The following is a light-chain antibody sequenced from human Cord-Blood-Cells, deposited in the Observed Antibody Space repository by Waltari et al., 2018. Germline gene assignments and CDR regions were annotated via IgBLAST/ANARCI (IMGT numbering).Light chain of an antibody. CDR1: QRIRSY. J-gene: IGKJ4*01. V-gene: IGKV1-39*01. CDR3: QQSYSTPPVT. CDR2: AAS. Sequence: DIQMTQSPSSLSASVGDRVTITCRASQRIRSYLNWYQQKPGKAANLLIYAASSLQSGVLSRFIGSGSGTDVTLPISSLQPEDFATYYCQQSYSTPPVTFGGGTKVEIK.